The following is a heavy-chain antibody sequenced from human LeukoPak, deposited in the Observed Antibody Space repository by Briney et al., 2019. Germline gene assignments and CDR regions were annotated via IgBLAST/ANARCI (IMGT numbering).Heavy chain of an antibody. J-gene: IGHJ4*02. V-gene: IGHV3-43*02. CDR2: ISGDGGST. Sequence: GGSLRLSSAASGFTFDHYAMHWVRQPPGRGLEWVSLISGDGGSTYYADSVKGRFTISRDNSQNSVYLQMSSLRTEDTAFYYCTKDRADLGQGTLVTVSS. CDR1: GFTFDHYA. CDR3: TKDRAD.